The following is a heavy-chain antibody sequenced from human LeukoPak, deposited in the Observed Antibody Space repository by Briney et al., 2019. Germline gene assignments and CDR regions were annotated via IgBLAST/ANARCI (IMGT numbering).Heavy chain of an antibody. J-gene: IGHJ5*02. CDR1: GFIFSTYA. Sequence: PGGSLRLSCAASGFIFSTYAMSWVRQAPGKGLEWVSAISGSGGSTYYADSVKGRFTISRDNSKNTLYLQMNSLRAEDTAVYYCAKDRGGWSPTELTWGQGTLVTVSS. D-gene: IGHD6-19*01. CDR3: AKDRGGWSPTELT. CDR2: ISGSGGST. V-gene: IGHV3-23*01.